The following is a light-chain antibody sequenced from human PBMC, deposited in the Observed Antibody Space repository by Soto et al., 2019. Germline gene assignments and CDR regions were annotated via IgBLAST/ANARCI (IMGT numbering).Light chain of an antibody. Sequence: EIVLTQSPGTLSLSPGDRATLSCRASQSVTSSYLAWYQQKPGQAPRLLIYGASSRATGIPDRFRGSGSGTDFTLTISRLEPEDFAVYYCQQYGNSPITFGQGTRLEIK. CDR3: QQYGNSPIT. J-gene: IGKJ5*01. CDR2: GAS. CDR1: QSVTSSY. V-gene: IGKV3-20*01.